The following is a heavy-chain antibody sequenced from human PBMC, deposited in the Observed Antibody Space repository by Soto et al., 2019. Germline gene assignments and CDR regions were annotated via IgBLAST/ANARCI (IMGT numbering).Heavy chain of an antibody. CDR3: ARDKSRLHFYDSSGYYGNWFDP. J-gene: IGHJ5*02. D-gene: IGHD3-22*01. Sequence: PSETLSLTCTVSGGSVSTGSYYWSWIRQPPGKVLEWIGYIYYGGSTNYNPSLKSRVTISVDMSKNQFSLKLSSVTAADTAVYYCARDKSRLHFYDSSGYYGNWFDPWGQGTLVTVSS. CDR1: GGSVSTGSYY. V-gene: IGHV4-61*01. CDR2: IYYGGST.